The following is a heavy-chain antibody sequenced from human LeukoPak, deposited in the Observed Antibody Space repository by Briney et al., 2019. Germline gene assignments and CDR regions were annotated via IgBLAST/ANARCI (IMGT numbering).Heavy chain of an antibody. CDR3: AELGITMIGGV. CDR2: ISSGRTII. CDR1: GFTFSSYK. D-gene: IGHD3-10*02. Sequence: GGSLRLSCAASGFTFSSYKMHWVRQAPGKGLEWVSYISSGRTIIYYADSVKGRFTISRDSAKNSLYLQMNSLRAEDTAIYYCAELGITMIGGVWGKGTTVTISS. V-gene: IGHV3-48*03. J-gene: IGHJ6*04.